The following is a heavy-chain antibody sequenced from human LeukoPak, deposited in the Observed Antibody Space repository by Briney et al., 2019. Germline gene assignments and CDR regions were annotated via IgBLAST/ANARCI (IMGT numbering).Heavy chain of an antibody. CDR2: IYTSGST. Sequence: PSETLSLTCTVSGASINSGSYYWTWIRQPAGKGLEWIGRIYTSGSTNYNPSLKSRVTISLDTSKNQFSLELDSVTAADTAVYYCATWNYFFDYWGQGSLVTVSS. D-gene: IGHD1-7*01. V-gene: IGHV4-61*02. CDR3: ATWNYFFDY. CDR1: GASINSGSYY. J-gene: IGHJ4*02.